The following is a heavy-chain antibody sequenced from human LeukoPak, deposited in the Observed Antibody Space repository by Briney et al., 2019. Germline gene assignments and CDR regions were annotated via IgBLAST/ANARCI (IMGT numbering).Heavy chain of an antibody. CDR2: MSIYNGNT. D-gene: IGHD3-22*01. J-gene: IGHJ5*02. CDR1: GYSFSRYG. CDR3: ARDLDYYDSSGSGWFDP. V-gene: IGHV1-18*01. Sequence: GGPVKLSCTASGYSFSRYGISWVRQSPGQEREGMGWMSIYNGNTNYAQKVQGRVTLPTDTSTNTAYMEPRSLRSDDTAVYYCARDLDYYDSSGSGWFDPWG.